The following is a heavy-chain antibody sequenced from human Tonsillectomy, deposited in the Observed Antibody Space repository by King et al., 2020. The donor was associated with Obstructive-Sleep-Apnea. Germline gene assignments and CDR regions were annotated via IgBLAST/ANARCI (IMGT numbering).Heavy chain of an antibody. D-gene: IGHD5-18*01. V-gene: IGHV3-7*01. CDR2: IKEFGSDK. CDR1: GLTYSNHW. Sequence: VQLVQSGGGLVQPGESLRLSCAGAGLTYSNHWMSWVRQAPGKGLEWVAKIKEFGSDKYYVDSVKGRFTISRDNAKNSLYLQMNSLRVEDTAMYYCVRGGYTYDYWGQGTLVIVSS. CDR3: VRGGYTYDY. J-gene: IGHJ4*02.